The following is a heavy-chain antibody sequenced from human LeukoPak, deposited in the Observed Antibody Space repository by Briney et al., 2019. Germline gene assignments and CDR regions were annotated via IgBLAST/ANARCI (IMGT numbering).Heavy chain of an antibody. D-gene: IGHD2-15*01. CDR3: ARGRYCSADICSGGDAFDI. CDR2: IYTRGST. Sequence: SETLSLTCTVSGGSINNYYWSWIRQPAGKGPEWIGRIYTRGSTNYNPSLKSRVTMSVDTSKNQFSLKLSSVTAADTAVYYCARGRYCSADICSGGDAFDIWGQGTLVSVSS. V-gene: IGHV4-4*07. CDR1: GGSINNYY. J-gene: IGHJ3*02.